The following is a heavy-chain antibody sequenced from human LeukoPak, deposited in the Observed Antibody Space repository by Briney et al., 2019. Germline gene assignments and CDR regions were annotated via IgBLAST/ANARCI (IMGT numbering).Heavy chain of an antibody. J-gene: IGHJ4*02. CDR2: ISSSGSTI. Sequence: GGSLRLSCAASGFTFSSYEMNWVRQAPGKGLEWVSYISSSGSTIYYADSVKGRFTISRDNSKNTLYLQMNSLRAEDTAVYYCAKDILRGYGDYTRPLDYWGQGTLVTVSS. V-gene: IGHV3-48*03. CDR1: GFTFSSYE. CDR3: AKDILRGYGDYTRPLDY. D-gene: IGHD4-17*01.